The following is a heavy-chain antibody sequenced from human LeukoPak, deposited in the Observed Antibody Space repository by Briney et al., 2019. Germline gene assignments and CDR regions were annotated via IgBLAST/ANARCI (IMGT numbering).Heavy chain of an antibody. V-gene: IGHV3-21*01. CDR3: ARGHTAVTRHFDF. CDR1: GFTFTTYS. CDR2: ISSGSSAI. D-gene: IGHD4-17*01. J-gene: IGHJ4*02. Sequence: GGSLRLSCEASGFTFTTYSMTWVRQAPGKGLEWVSIISSGSSAIFSADALKGRFTISRDGAKNLLYLDMNSLRAEDTAVYYCARGHTAVTRHFDFWGQGTLVTASS.